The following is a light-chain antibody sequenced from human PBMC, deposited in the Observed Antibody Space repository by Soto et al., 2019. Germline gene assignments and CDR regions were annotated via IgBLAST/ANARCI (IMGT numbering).Light chain of an antibody. CDR1: QGIDTY. Sequence: DIQLTQSPSFLSASVGDRVTITCRASQGIDTYLAWYQQKPGKAPKLLIYAALFLQSGVPSRFSGSGSGTEFTLTISSLQPEDFAAYYCQQLNTYPFIFGQGTRLEIK. CDR3: QQLNTYPFI. J-gene: IGKJ5*01. V-gene: IGKV1-9*01. CDR2: AAL.